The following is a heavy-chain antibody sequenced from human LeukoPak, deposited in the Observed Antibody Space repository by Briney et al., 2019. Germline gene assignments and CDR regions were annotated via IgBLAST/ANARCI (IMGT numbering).Heavy chain of an antibody. CDR2: IYPGDSDT. CDR1: GYSFTSYW. V-gene: IGHV5-51*01. D-gene: IGHD5-18*01. J-gene: IGHJ4*02. CDR3: ARGGRGYSYGSSYFDY. Sequence: GESLKISCKGSGYSFTSYWIGWVRQMPGKGLEWMGIIYPGDSDTRYSPSFQGQVTIPADKSISTAYLQWSSLKASDTAMYYCARGGRGYSYGSSYFDYWGQGTLVTVSS.